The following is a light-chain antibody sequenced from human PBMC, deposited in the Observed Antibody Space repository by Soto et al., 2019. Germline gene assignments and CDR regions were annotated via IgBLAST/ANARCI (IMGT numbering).Light chain of an antibody. V-gene: IGKV1-5*01. CDR3: QHYNSYPYT. CDR2: DAS. CDR1: QRISTW. J-gene: IGKJ2*01. Sequence: DIQITQSPSTLSASVGDGVTISCRASQRISTWLAWYQQKPGKAPKLLISDASSLETGVPSRFSDSGSGTEYTLTITTLQTGDFASYYCQHYNSYPYTFGQGTKVEIK.